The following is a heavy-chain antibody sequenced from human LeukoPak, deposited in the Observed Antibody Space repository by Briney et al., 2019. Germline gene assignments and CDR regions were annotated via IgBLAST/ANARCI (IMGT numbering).Heavy chain of an antibody. V-gene: IGHV4-39*07. CDR3: AREWVGLAGYAFDI. Sequence: SETLSLTCTVSGGSISSSSYYWGWIRQPPGKGLEWIGEIYHSGSTNYNPSLKSRVTISVDKSKNQFSLKLSSVTAADTAVYYCAREWVGLAGYAFDIWGQGTMVTVSS. CDR2: IYHSGST. CDR1: GGSISSSSYY. J-gene: IGHJ3*02. D-gene: IGHD6-13*01.